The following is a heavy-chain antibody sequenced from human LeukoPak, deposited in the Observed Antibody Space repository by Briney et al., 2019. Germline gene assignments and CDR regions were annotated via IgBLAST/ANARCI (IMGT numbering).Heavy chain of an antibody. D-gene: IGHD6-19*01. CDR1: GGTFSSYA. CDR3: ARDYGHPGYSSGWYPIDI. J-gene: IGHJ3*02. Sequence: ASVKVSCKASGGTFSSYAISWVRQAPGQGLEWMGRIIPILGIANYAQKFQGRVTITADKSTSTAYMELSSLRSEDTAVYYCARDYGHPGYSSGWYPIDIWGQGTMVTVSS. CDR2: IIPILGIA. V-gene: IGHV1-69*04.